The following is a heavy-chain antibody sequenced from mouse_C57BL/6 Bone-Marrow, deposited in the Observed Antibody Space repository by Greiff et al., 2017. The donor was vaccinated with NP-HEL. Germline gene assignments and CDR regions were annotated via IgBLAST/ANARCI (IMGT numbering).Heavy chain of an antibody. D-gene: IGHD1-1*01. CDR3: ARTITTVVARYWYFDV. CDR1: GYTFTSYW. CDR2: IYPGSGST. J-gene: IGHJ1*03. Sequence: QVQLQQPGAELVKPGASVKMSCKASGYTFTSYWITWVKQRPGQGLEWIGDIYPGSGSTNYNEKFKSKATLTVDTSSSTAYMQLSSLTSEDSAVYYCARTITTVVARYWYFDVWGTGTTVTVSS. V-gene: IGHV1-55*01.